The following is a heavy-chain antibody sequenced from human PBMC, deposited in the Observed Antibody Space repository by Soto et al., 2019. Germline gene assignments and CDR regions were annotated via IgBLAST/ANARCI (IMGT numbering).Heavy chain of an antibody. CDR1: GGSISSGGYY. V-gene: IGHV4-31*03. CDR3: ARDALSRDSI. J-gene: IGHJ4*02. CDR2: ISYSGST. D-gene: IGHD3-22*01. Sequence: QVQLQESGPGLVKPSQTLSLTCTVSGGSISSGGYYWSWIRQHPGKGLEWIGYISYSGSTYYNPSLERRVTIAVDTSKNQCSLKLSSVAAADTAVYYCARDALSRDSIWGQGTLVTVSS.